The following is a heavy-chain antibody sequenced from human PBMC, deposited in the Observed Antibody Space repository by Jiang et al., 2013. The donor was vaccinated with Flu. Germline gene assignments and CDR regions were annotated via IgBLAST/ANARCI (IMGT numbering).Heavy chain of an antibody. CDR2: IYTSGST. CDR1: GGSISSGSYY. V-gene: IGHV4-61*02. Sequence: GLVKPSQTLSLTCTVSGGSISSGSYYWSWIRQPAGKGLEWIGRIYTSGSTNYNPSLKSRVTISVDTSKNQFSLKLSSVTAADTAVYYCARQQLRGDNWFDPWGQGTLVTVSS. D-gene: IGHD6-13*01. CDR3: ARQQLRGDNWFDP. J-gene: IGHJ5*02.